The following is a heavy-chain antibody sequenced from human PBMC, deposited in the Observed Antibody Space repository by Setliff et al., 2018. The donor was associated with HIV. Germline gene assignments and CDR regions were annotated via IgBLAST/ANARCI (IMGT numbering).Heavy chain of an antibody. Sequence: PSETLSLTCAVYGGSFSGYYWSWIRHPPGKGLEWIGEINHSGSTNYNPSLKSRVTISVDTSKNQFSLKLSSGTAADTAVYYCARGVRDNSGWSSYYFDYWGQGTLVTVSS. CDR2: INHSGST. D-gene: IGHD6-19*01. CDR3: ARGVRDNSGWSSYYFDY. J-gene: IGHJ4*02. V-gene: IGHV4-34*01. CDR1: GGSFSGYY.